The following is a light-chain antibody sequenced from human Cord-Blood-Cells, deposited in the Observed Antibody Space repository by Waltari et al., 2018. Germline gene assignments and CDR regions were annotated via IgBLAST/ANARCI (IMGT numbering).Light chain of an antibody. CDR1: SSDVWSYNL. CDR3: CSYAGSSTWV. V-gene: IGLV2-23*01. CDR2: EGS. Sequence: QSALTQPASVSGSPGQSITISCTGTSSDVWSYNLVSWYQHHPGKAPKIMIYEGSKRTSGVSNRFSGSKSGNTASLTISGLQAEDEADYYCCSYAGSSTWVFGGGTKLTVL. J-gene: IGLJ3*02.